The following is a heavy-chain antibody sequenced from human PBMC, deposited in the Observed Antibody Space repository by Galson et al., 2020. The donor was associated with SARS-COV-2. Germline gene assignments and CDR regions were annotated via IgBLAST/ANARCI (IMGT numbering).Heavy chain of an antibody. J-gene: IGHJ4*02. Sequence: GGSLRLSCAASGFTFSSYAMSWVRQAPGKGLEWVSAISGSGGSTYYADSVKGRFTISRDNSKNTLYLQMNSLRAEDTAVYYCAKGLAPVVVAATVEYWGQGTLVTVSS. CDR1: GFTFSSYA. D-gene: IGHD2-15*01. CDR2: ISGSGGST. V-gene: IGHV3-23*01. CDR3: AKGLAPVVVAATVEY.